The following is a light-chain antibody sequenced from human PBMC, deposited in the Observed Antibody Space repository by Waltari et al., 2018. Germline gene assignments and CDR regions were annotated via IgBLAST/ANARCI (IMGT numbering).Light chain of an antibody. J-gene: IGLJ2*01. CDR2: DVN. CDR3: ISYTSTTTYVV. Sequence: HSALTQPASVSASRGPSITLPCSRTTRDVGGADYVPRYQQHPAKAPQLMIYDVNNRPSGVSHRFSASKSGNTASLTIFGLQAEDEADYYCISYTSTTTYVVVGGGTKLTVL. V-gene: IGLV2-14*03. CDR1: TRDVGGADY.